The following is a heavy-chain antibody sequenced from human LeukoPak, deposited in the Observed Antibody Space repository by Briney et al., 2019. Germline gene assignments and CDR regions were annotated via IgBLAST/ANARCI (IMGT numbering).Heavy chain of an antibody. Sequence: ETLSLTCTVSGGSISSYYWSWIRQPPGKGLEWIGNIYSSGSTNYNPSLKSRVTISVDRSKNQFSLKLSSVTAADTAVYYCARDLDYWGQGTLVTVSS. V-gene: IGHV4-59*12. CDR1: GGSISSYY. CDR3: ARDLDY. CDR2: IYSSGST. J-gene: IGHJ4*02.